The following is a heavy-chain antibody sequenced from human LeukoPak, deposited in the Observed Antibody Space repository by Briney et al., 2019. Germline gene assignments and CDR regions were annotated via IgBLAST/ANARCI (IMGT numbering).Heavy chain of an antibody. J-gene: IGHJ4*02. CDR3: TTRIAAAGTLFDY. Sequence: PGGSLRLSCAASGFTVSSNYMSWVRQAPGKGLEWVGRIKSKTDGGTTDYAAPVKGRFTISRDDSKNTLYLQMNSLKTEDTAVYYCTTRIAAAGTLFDYWGQGTLVTVSS. CDR1: GFTVSSNY. D-gene: IGHD6-13*01. V-gene: IGHV3-15*01. CDR2: IKSKTDGGTT.